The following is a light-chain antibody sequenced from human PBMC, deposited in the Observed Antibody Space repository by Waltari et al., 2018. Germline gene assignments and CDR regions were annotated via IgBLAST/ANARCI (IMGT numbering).Light chain of an antibody. J-gene: IGKJ3*01. CDR2: DAS. Sequence: EIVLTQSPATLSLSPGERATLSCRASQSVSSYLAWYQKKPGQAPRLLIYDASNRATGIPARFSGSGSGTDFTLTISSLEPEDFAVYYCQQRSNWLTFGPGTKVDIK. CDR3: QQRSNWLT. V-gene: IGKV3-11*01. CDR1: QSVSSY.